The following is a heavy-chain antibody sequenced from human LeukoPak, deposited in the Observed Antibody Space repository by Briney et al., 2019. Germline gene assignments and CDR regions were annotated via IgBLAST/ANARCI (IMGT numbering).Heavy chain of an antibody. Sequence: PSETLSLTCTVSGGSISSGGYYWSWIRQPPGKGLEWIGYIYHSGSTYYNPSLKSRVTISVDRSKNQFSLKLSSVTAADTAVYYCATRYKGLWLDAFDIWGQGTMVTVSS. V-gene: IGHV4-30-2*01. J-gene: IGHJ3*02. CDR2: IYHSGST. CDR1: GGSISSGGYY. D-gene: IGHD2-21*01. CDR3: ATRYKGLWLDAFDI.